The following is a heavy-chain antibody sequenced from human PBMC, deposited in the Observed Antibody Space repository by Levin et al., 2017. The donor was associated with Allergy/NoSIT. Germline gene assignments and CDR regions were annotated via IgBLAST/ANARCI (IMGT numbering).Heavy chain of an antibody. Sequence: GGSLRLSCAASGFTFDDYAMHWVRQAPGKGLEWVSGISWNSGSIGYADSVKGRFTISRDNAKNSLYLQMNSLRAEDTALYYCAKAHIVATTLAAFDIWGQGTMVTVSS. CDR3: AKAHIVATTLAAFDI. D-gene: IGHD5-12*01. CDR1: GFTFDDYA. V-gene: IGHV3-9*01. CDR2: ISWNSGSI. J-gene: IGHJ3*02.